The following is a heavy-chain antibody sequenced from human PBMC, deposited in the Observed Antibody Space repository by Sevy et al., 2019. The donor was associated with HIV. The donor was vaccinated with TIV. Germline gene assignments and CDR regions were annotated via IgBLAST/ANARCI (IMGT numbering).Heavy chain of an antibody. D-gene: IGHD5-12*01. CDR1: GFTFSTYP. CDR2: ISYDGSSK. CDR3: ARDSGYTINYSPGAT. Sequence: GWSLRLSCAASGFTFSTYPMHWVRQSPGKGLEWVTVISYDGSSKYYADSVKGRFTISRDNSKNTVFLQMDSLRVDDTAVYYCARDSGYTINYSPGATWGLGALVTVSS. J-gene: IGHJ5*02. V-gene: IGHV3-30-3*01.